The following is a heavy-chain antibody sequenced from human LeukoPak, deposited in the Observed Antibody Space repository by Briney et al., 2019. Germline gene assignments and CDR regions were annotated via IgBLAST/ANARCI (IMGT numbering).Heavy chain of an antibody. CDR2: IKEDGSEK. D-gene: IGHD5-12*01. CDR1: GFTFSTYG. Sequence: GGSLRLSCAASGFTFSTYGMRWVRQAPGKGLEWVATIKEDGSEKYHVDSVKGRFTISRDNAKNSLYLQMNSLRGEDTAVYYCARVSGHSGSPWGQGTLVTVAS. V-gene: IGHV3-7*05. CDR3: ARVSGHSGSP. J-gene: IGHJ5*02.